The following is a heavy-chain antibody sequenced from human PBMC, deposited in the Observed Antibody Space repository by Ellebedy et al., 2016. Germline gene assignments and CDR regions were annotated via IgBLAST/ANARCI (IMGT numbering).Heavy chain of an antibody. CDR1: GFTFSSYA. CDR3: ARDDYYDIFAWDY. J-gene: IGHJ4*02. CDR2: ISGSGGST. D-gene: IGHD3-22*01. Sequence: GESLKISXAASGFTFSSYAMSWVRQAPGKGLEWVSAISGSGGSTYYADSVKGRFTISRDNSKNTLYLQMNSLRDEDTAVYYCARDDYYDIFAWDYWGQGTLVTVSS. V-gene: IGHV3-23*01.